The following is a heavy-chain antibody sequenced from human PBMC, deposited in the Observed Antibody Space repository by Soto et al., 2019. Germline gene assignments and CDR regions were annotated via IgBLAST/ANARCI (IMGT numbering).Heavy chain of an antibody. CDR3: ARDPGPYDFWSGPEVYGMDV. CDR2: ISAYNGNT. V-gene: IGHV1-18*01. J-gene: IGHJ6*02. D-gene: IGHD3-3*01. Sequence: ASVKVSCKASGYTFTSYGISWVRQAPGQGLEWMGWISAYNGNTNYAQKLQGRVTMTTDTSTSTAYMELRSPRSDDTAVYYCARDPGPYDFWSGPEVYGMDVWGQGTTVTVSS. CDR1: GYTFTSYG.